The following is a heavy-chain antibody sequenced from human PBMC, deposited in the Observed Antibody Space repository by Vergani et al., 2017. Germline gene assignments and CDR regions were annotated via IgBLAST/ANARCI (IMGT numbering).Heavy chain of an antibody. Sequence: EVQLVESGGGLVQPGGSLRLSCAASGFTFSSYWMSWVRQAPGKGLEWVANIKQDGSEKYYVDSVKGRFTISRDNAKNSLYLQMNSLRAEDTAVYYCARAPSGSGGSCYDYWGQGTLVTVSS. D-gene: IGHD2-15*01. CDR1: GFTFSSYW. CDR3: ARAPSGSGGSCYDY. V-gene: IGHV3-7*03. CDR2: IKQDGSEK. J-gene: IGHJ4*02.